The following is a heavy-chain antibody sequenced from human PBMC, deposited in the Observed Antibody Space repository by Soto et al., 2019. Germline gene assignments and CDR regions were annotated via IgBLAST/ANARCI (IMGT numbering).Heavy chain of an antibody. CDR1: GFTFSSYG. CDR2: ISYDGSNK. D-gene: IGHD3-10*01. J-gene: IGHJ4*02. Sequence: ESGGGVVPPGRSLRLSCAASGFTFSSYGMHWVRQAPGKGLEWVAVISYDGSNKYYADSVKGRFTISRDNSKNTLYLQMNSLRAEDTAVYYCAKDPDYYGSGSYALFDYWGQGTLVTVSS. CDR3: AKDPDYYGSGSYALFDY. V-gene: IGHV3-30*18.